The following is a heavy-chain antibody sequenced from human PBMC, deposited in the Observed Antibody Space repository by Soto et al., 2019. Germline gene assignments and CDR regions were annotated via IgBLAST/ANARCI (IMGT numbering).Heavy chain of an antibody. CDR3: VKDIESDAFDI. J-gene: IGHJ3*02. CDR1: GFTFSSYA. D-gene: IGHD1-26*01. Sequence: PGGSLRLSCSASGFTFSSYAMHWVRQVPGKGLEYVSAISSNGGSTCYADSVKGRFTISRDNSKNTLYLQMSSLRAEDTAVYYCVKDIESDAFDIWGQGTMVTVSS. CDR2: ISSNGGST. V-gene: IGHV3-64D*06.